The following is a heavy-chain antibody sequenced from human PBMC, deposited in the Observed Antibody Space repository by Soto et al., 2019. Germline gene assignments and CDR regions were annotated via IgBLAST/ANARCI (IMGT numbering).Heavy chain of an antibody. Sequence: QVQLVESGGGVVQPGRSLRLSCAASGFTFSSYGMHWVRQAPGKGLEWVAVIWYDGSNKYYADSVKGRFTISRDNSKNXXYRHMKSLRAEDTAVYYCARDGGYSSSWANYGMDVWGQGSTVTVSS. D-gene: IGHD6-13*01. CDR2: IWYDGSNK. CDR1: GFTFSSYG. V-gene: IGHV3-33*01. J-gene: IGHJ6*02. CDR3: ARDGGYSSSWANYGMDV.